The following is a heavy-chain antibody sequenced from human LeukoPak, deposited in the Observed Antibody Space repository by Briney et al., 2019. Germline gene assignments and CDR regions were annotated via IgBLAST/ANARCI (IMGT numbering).Heavy chain of an antibody. CDR3: ARDPLAYYYDSSGYNY. CDR1: GFTFSSYA. CDR2: ISGSRITT. D-gene: IGHD3-22*01. V-gene: IGHV3-23*01. J-gene: IGHJ4*02. Sequence: SGGSLRLSCAASGFTFSSYAMSWVRQPPGKGLEWVSHISGSRITTYYADSVKGRFTISRDNSKNTLYLQMNSLGAEDTAVYYCARDPLAYYYDSSGYNYWGQGTLVTVSS.